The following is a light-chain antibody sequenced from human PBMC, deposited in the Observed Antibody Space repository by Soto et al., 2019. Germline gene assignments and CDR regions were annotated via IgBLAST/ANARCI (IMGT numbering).Light chain of an antibody. J-gene: IGLJ1*01. CDR3: SLYTSENTYV. CDR2: NVN. V-gene: IGLV2-8*01. Sequence: QSVLTQPPSASGSPGQAVTISCTGTSRDIGGYDFVSWYQVRPGEAPQLIIYNVNGRPSGVPRRFSGSKSGNTASLTVSGLQAVDEADYYCSLYTSENTYVFGTGTKVTVL. CDR1: SRDIGGYDF.